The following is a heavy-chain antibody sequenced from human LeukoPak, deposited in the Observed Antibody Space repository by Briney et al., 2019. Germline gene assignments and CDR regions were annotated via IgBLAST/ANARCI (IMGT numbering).Heavy chain of an antibody. CDR3: ARGVYCSGGICYLPLDS. J-gene: IGHJ4*02. D-gene: IGHD2-15*01. CDR1: GGSFSGYY. Sequence: SETLSLTCAVYGGSFSGYYWSWIRQPPGKGLEWIREINHSGSTNYSPSLQSRVTISVDTSKNQFSLKLSSVTAADTAVYYCARGVYCSGGICYLPLDSWGQGTLVTVSS. V-gene: IGHV4-34*01. CDR2: INHSGST.